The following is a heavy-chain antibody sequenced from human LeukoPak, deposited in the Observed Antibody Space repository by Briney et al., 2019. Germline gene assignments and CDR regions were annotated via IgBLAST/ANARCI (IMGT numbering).Heavy chain of an antibody. J-gene: IGHJ5*02. CDR3: ARDRYSYGLTVFDP. CDR2: ISGSGGTT. Sequence: GGSLRLSCAASGFTFSSYAMSWVRQAPGKGLEWVSGISGSGGTTYYADSVKGRFTISRDNSKKTLYLQMNSLRAEDTAVYYCARDRYSYGLTVFDPWGQGTLVTVS. V-gene: IGHV3-23*01. D-gene: IGHD5-18*01. CDR1: GFTFSSYA.